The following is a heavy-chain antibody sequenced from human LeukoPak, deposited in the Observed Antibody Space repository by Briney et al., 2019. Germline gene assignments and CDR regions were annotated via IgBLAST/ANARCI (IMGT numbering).Heavy chain of an antibody. Sequence: GGSLRLSCAASGFTFSSYWMHWVRQVPGKGLVWVSRINGDGSGTSYADSVKGRFAISRDNAKNTVYLQMNGLRADDTAVYYCAGSGTYYVMSDFWGQGTLVTVSS. V-gene: IGHV3-74*01. CDR1: GFTFSSYW. CDR2: INGDGSGT. D-gene: IGHD1-26*01. CDR3: AGSGTYYVMSDF. J-gene: IGHJ4*02.